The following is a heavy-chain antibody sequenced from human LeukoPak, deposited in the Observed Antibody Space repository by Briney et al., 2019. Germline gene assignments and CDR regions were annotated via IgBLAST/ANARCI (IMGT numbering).Heavy chain of an antibody. J-gene: IGHJ4*02. CDR1: GFTFSSYG. Sequence: GGSLRLSCAASGFTFSSYGMHWVRQAPGKGLEWVAFIRYDGSNKYYADSVKGRFTISRDNSKNTLYLQMNSLRAEDTAVYYCAKDSRSVVVTVDPYYCDYWGQGTLVSVSS. V-gene: IGHV3-30*02. D-gene: IGHD2-21*02. CDR3: AKDSRSVVVTVDPYYCDY. CDR2: IRYDGSNK.